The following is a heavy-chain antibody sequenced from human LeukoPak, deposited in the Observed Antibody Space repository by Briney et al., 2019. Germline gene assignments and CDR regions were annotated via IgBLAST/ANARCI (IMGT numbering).Heavy chain of an antibody. CDR1: GFTFSSYD. CDR2: IGTAGDT. CDR3: ARATPLWFGGHSVGAFDI. D-gene: IGHD3-10*01. Sequence: PGGSLRLSCAASGFTFSSYDMHWVRQATGKGLEWVSAIGTAGDTYYPGSVKGRFTISRENAKNSLYLQMNSLRAGDTAVYYCARATPLWFGGHSVGAFDIWGQGTMVTVSS. V-gene: IGHV3-13*01. J-gene: IGHJ3*02.